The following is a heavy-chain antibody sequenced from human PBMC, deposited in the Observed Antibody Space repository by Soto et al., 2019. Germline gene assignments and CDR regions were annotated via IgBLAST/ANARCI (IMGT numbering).Heavy chain of an antibody. CDR3: AKDSSYSSGWLV. D-gene: IGHD6-19*01. CDR2: ISWNSGSI. V-gene: IGHV3-9*01. J-gene: IGHJ6*02. CDR1: GFTFDDYA. Sequence: QSGRSLRLSCAASGFTFDDYAMHWVRQAPGKGLEWVSGISWNSGSIGYADSVKGRFTISRDNAKNSLYLQMNSLRAEDTALYYCAKDSSYSSGWLVWGQGTTVTVSS.